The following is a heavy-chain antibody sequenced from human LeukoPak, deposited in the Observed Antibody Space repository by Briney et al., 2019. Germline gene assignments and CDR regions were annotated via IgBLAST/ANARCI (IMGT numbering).Heavy chain of an antibody. D-gene: IGHD5-12*01. V-gene: IGHV3-33*06. Sequence: PGGSLRLSCAASGFTFSSYGMHWVRQAPGKGLEWVAVIWYDGSNKYYADSVKGRFTISRDNSKNTLYLQMNSLRAEDTAVYYCAKSGIVATIPLDYWGQGTLVT. CDR3: AKSGIVATIPLDY. J-gene: IGHJ4*02. CDR1: GFTFSSYG. CDR2: IWYDGSNK.